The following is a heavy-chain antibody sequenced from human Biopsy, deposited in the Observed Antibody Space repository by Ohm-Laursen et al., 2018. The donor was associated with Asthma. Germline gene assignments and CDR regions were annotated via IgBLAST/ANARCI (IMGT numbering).Heavy chain of an antibody. CDR2: VNTGNGDT. J-gene: IGHJ3*01. D-gene: IGHD3-9*01. Sequence: ASVKVSCNASGYNFISFAIHWVRQAPGQRLEWMGWVNTGNGDTKYSQKFQGRVTITRDTSASTAYMELRSLRSEDTAPYYCARTYYDFLTGQVKDVFGVWGQGTMVTVSS. CDR1: GYNFISFA. V-gene: IGHV1-3*04. CDR3: ARTYYDFLTGQVKDVFGV.